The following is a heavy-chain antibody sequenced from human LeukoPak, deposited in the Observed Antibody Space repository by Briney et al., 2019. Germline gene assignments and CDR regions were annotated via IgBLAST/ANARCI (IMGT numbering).Heavy chain of an antibody. CDR3: ARIRGVAGTDWFDP. CDR2: ISSSGSTI. D-gene: IGHD6-19*01. J-gene: IGHJ5*02. Sequence: GGSLRLSCAASGFTFSDYYMSWIRQAPGKGLEWVSYISSSGSTIYYADSVKGQFTISRDNAKNSLYLQMNSLRADDTAVYYCARIRGVAGTDWFDPWGQGTLVTVSS. V-gene: IGHV3-11*01. CDR1: GFTFSDYY.